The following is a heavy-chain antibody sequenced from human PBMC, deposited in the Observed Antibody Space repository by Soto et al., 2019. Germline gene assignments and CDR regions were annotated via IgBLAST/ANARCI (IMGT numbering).Heavy chain of an antibody. V-gene: IGHV3-74*01. J-gene: IGHJ4*02. Sequence: EVPLVESGGGLVQPGGSLRLSCAASGLTFSRYWMHWVRQAPGKGLVWVSHINPDGSSTSHADSVKGRFTISRDNAKNTRYLQMNGLRVDDTAVYYCASSFGDTGYWGQGTLVTVSS. CDR1: GLTFSRYW. D-gene: IGHD4-17*01. CDR2: INPDGSST. CDR3: ASSFGDTGY.